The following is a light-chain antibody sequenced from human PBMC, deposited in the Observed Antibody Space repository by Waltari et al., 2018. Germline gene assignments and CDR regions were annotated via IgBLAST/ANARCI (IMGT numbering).Light chain of an antibody. CDR3: TSYTSSPSWV. Sequence: QSALTQPASVSGSPGQSITISCTGTSRDVGGYKYVSWYQQQPGKAPKLMIYDVSKRPSGVSNRFSGSKSGNTASLTISGLQAEDEADYYCTSYTSSPSWVFGGGTKLTVL. J-gene: IGLJ3*02. CDR1: SRDVGGYKY. V-gene: IGLV2-14*01. CDR2: DVS.